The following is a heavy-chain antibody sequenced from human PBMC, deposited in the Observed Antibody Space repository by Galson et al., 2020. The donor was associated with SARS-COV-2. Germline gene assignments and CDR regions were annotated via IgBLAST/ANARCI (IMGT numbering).Heavy chain of an antibody. V-gene: IGHV1-24*01. CDR2: FDPEDGET. Sequence: ASVKVSCKVSGYTLTELSMHWVRQAPGKGLEWMGGFDPEDGETIYAQKFQGRVTMTEDTSTDTAYMELSSLRSEDTAVYYCATAAVAGTWEWFDPGGQGTLVTGSS. D-gene: IGHD6-19*01. CDR3: ATAAVAGTWEWFDP. CDR1: GYTLTELS. J-gene: IGHJ5*02.